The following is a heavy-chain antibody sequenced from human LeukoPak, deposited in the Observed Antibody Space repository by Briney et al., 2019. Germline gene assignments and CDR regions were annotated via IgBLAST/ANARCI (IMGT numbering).Heavy chain of an antibody. Sequence: ASVKVSCKASGYTFTSYAMHWVRQAPGQRLEWMGWINAGNGNTKYSQKLQGRVTMTTDTSTSTAYMELRSLRSDDTAVYYCARVVTMIVVAEYNWFDPWGQGTLVTVSS. D-gene: IGHD3-22*01. CDR2: INAGNGNT. V-gene: IGHV1-3*01. J-gene: IGHJ5*02. CDR1: GYTFTSYA. CDR3: ARVVTMIVVAEYNWFDP.